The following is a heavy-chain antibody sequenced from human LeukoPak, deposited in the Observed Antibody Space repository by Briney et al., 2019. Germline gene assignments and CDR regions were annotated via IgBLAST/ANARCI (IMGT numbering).Heavy chain of an antibody. CDR2: ISGSGGST. V-gene: IGHV3-23*01. CDR1: GFTFGSYA. Sequence: PGGSLRLSCAASGFTFGSYAMSWVRQAPGKGLEWVSAISGSGGSTYYADSVKGRFTISRDNSKNTLYLQMNSLRAEDTAVYYCAKGVGSSGWYYFDYWGQGTLVTVSS. J-gene: IGHJ4*02. CDR3: AKGVGSSGWYYFDY. D-gene: IGHD6-19*01.